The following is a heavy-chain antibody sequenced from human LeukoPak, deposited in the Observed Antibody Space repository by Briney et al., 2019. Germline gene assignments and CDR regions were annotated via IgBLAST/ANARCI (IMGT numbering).Heavy chain of an antibody. CDR2: IYYSGST. J-gene: IGHJ6*04. CDR3: VLRYFAADDV. D-gene: IGHD3-9*01. Sequence: SETLSLTCTVSGGSISSSSYYWGWIRQPPGKGLEWIGSIYYSGSTYYNPSLKSRVTISVDTSKNQFSLKLSSVTAADTAVYYPVLRYFAADDVWGKGTTVTVSP. V-gene: IGHV4-39*01. CDR1: GGSISSSSYY.